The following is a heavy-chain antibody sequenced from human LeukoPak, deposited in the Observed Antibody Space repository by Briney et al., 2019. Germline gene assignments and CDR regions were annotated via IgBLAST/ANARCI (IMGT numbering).Heavy chain of an antibody. CDR3: ARDYNWNLPEYYYYYYMDV. J-gene: IGHJ6*03. V-gene: IGHV1-8*03. CDR2: MNPNSGNT. Sequence: ASVKVSCKASGYSFTSHDINWVRQATGQGLEWMGWMNPNSGNTGYAQKFQGRVTITRNTSISTAYMELSSLRSEDTAVYYCARDYNWNLPEYYYYYYMDVWSKGTTVTVSS. D-gene: IGHD1-20*01. CDR1: GYSFTSHD.